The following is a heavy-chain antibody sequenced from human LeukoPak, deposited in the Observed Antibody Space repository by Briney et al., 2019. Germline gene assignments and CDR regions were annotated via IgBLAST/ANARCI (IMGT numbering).Heavy chain of an antibody. Sequence: GGSLRLSCAASGFTFSSYAMHWVRQAPGKGLEWVAVISYDGSNKYYADSVKGRFTISRDNSKNTLYLQMDSLRVEDTAVYYCATDREDYDSSGYYLSDAFDIWGQGTMVTVSS. CDR3: ATDREDYDSSGYYLSDAFDI. CDR2: ISYDGSNK. V-gene: IGHV3-30*04. J-gene: IGHJ3*02. D-gene: IGHD3-22*01. CDR1: GFTFSSYA.